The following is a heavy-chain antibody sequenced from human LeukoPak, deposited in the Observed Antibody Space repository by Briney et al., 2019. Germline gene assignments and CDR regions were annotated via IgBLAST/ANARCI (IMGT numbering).Heavy chain of an antibody. Sequence: ASVKVSCKTSGYTFSSYYIHWVRQAPGQGLEWMGWLNPSTGGTDFAQKFQGRVTLTRDTSLTTAYMDLTSLSSDDTAVYYCARSERVKGIFDFWGQGTLVIVSS. V-gene: IGHV1-2*02. D-gene: IGHD1-1*01. CDR3: ARSERVKGIFDF. CDR2: LNPSTGGT. CDR1: GYTFSSYY. J-gene: IGHJ4*02.